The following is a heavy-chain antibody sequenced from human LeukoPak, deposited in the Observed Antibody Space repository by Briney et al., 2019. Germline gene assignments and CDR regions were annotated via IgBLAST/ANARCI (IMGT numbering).Heavy chain of an antibody. CDR1: GFTFSSYE. CDR3: ARDVRERWLQFDAFDI. D-gene: IGHD5-24*01. Sequence: GGSMRLSCVASGFTFSSYEMNWVRQAQGQVLELVSSISSSGSTIYYADSVKGRFTISRDNAKNSLYLQMNSLRAEDTAVYYCARDVRERWLQFDAFDIWGQGTMVTVSS. J-gene: IGHJ3*02. V-gene: IGHV3-48*03. CDR2: ISSSGSTI.